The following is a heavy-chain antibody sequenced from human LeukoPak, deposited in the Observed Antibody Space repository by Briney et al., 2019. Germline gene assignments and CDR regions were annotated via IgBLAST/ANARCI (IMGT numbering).Heavy chain of an antibody. CDR1: GYTFTSYY. CDR3: ARDQGGDLDP. J-gene: IGHJ5*02. CDR2: IIPIFGTA. V-gene: IGHV1-69*13. Sequence: ASVKVSCKASGYTFTSYYMHWVRQAPGQGLEWMGGIIPIFGTANYAQKFQGRVTITADESTSTAYMELSSLRSEDTAVYYCARDQGGDLDPWGQGTLVTVSS. D-gene: IGHD2-21*02.